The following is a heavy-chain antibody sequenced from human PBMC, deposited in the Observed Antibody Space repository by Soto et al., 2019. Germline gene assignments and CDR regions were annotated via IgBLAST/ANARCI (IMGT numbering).Heavy chain of an antibody. Sequence: SGFALSTTGEGVAWIRQPPGKALEWLALIYWNDDNRYSPSLKSRLTVTKDTSKNRVVLTMTNIDPVDTATYFCAHLFFNAPAATEIYTLSLRDALLILIQH. CDR1: GFALSTTGEG. D-gene: IGHD2-15*01. J-gene: IGHJ1*01. CDR2: IYWNDDN. CDR3: AHLFFNAPAATEIYTLSLRDALLILIQH. V-gene: IGHV2-5*01.